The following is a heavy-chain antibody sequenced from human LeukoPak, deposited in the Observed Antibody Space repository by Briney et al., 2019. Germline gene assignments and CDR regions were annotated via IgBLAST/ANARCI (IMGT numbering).Heavy chain of an antibody. Sequence: GESLKISCKGSGYRFTSYWIGWVRQMPGKGLEWMGIIYPGDSDTRYSPSFQGQVTISADKSISTAYLQWSSLKASDTAMYYCARHGPTIFGVVRPPDYWGQGTLVTVSS. CDR2: IYPGDSDT. J-gene: IGHJ4*02. D-gene: IGHD3-3*01. CDR1: GYRFTSYW. V-gene: IGHV5-51*01. CDR3: ARHGPTIFGVVRPPDY.